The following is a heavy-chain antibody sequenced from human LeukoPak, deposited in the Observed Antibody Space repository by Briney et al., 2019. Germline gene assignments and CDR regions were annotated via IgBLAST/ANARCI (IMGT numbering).Heavy chain of an antibody. D-gene: IGHD5-12*01. J-gene: IGHJ4*02. CDR1: GHTFTSYG. V-gene: IGHV1-18*01. CDR3: ARVGRWGIVATSLDY. Sequence: ASVKVSCKASGHTFTSYGISWVRQAPGQGLEWMGWISAYNGNTNYAQKLQGRVTMTEDTSTDTAYMELSSLRSEDTAVYYCARVGRWGIVATSLDYWGQGTLVTVSS. CDR2: ISAYNGNT.